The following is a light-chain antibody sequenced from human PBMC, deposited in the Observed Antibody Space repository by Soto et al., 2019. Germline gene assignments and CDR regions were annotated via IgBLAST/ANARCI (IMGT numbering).Light chain of an antibody. Sequence: QSALTQPASVSGSPGQSITISCTGTISDVGAYNYVSWYQQHPGTAPKLMVYDVSNRPSGVSYRFSGSKSGNTASLTISGLQAEDEADYYCSSYTGSSTVIFGGGTQLT. CDR3: SSYTGSSTVI. J-gene: IGLJ2*01. CDR2: DVS. V-gene: IGLV2-14*01. CDR1: ISDVGAYNY.